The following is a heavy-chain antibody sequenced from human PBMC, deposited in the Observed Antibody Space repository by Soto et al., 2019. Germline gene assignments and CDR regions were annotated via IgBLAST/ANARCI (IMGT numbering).Heavy chain of an antibody. J-gene: IGHJ4*02. Sequence: GGSLRLSCAASGFTFSDYYMSWIRQAPGKGLEWVSYISSSSSYTNYADSVKGRFTISRDNAKNSLYLQMNSLRAEDTAVYYCARDTYYYDSSGYPDYWGQGTLVTVS. CDR3: ARDTYYYDSSGYPDY. CDR1: GFTFSDYY. D-gene: IGHD3-22*01. CDR2: ISSSSSYT. V-gene: IGHV3-11*06.